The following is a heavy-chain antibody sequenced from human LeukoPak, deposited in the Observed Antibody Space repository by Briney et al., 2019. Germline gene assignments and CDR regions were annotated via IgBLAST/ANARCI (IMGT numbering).Heavy chain of an antibody. CDR3: ARDDTSAYYYFDY. D-gene: IGHD3-22*01. CDR1: GFTFINYG. J-gene: IGHJ4*02. V-gene: IGHV3-33*08. Sequence: PERSLRLSCAASGFTFINYGMHWVRQAPGRGLEWVALIWYDGSNKYYADSVKGRFTISRDNSKNTLYLQMNSLRAEDTAVYYCARDDTSAYYYFDYWGQGTLVTVSS. CDR2: IWYDGSNK.